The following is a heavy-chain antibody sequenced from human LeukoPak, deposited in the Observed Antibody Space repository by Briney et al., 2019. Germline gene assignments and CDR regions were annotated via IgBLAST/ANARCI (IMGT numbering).Heavy chain of an antibody. J-gene: IGHJ4*02. CDR3: AKDIFSIYYYDSSGYFPFGD. CDR1: GFTFSSYG. D-gene: IGHD3-22*01. V-gene: IGHV3-30*02. Sequence: GGSLRPSCAASGFTFSSYGMHWVRQAPGKGLEWVAFIRYDGSNKYYADSVKGRFTISRDNSKNTLYLQMNSLRAEGTAVYYCAKDIFSIYYYDSSGYFPFGDWGQGTLVTVSS. CDR2: IRYDGSNK.